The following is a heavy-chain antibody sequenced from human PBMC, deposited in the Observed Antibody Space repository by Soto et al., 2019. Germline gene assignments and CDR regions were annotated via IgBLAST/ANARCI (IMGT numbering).Heavy chain of an antibody. CDR2: IYYSGST. CDR3: ARHNLGICNDPGKTRHYYYYSVIDV. V-gene: IGHV4-39*01. D-gene: IGHD1-1*01. J-gene: IGHJ6*01. Sequence: PSETLSLTCTVSGGSISSSRYYWGWIRQPPGRGLVWIGSIYYSGSTYYNPSLKSRVTISVNTSKNQFSLKLSSVTAEDTAVYYCARHNLGICNDPGKTRHYYYYSVIDVWGQGTTATVS. CDR1: GGSISSSRYY.